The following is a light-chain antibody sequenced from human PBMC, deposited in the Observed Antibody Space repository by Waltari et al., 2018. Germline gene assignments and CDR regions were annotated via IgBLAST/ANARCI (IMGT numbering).Light chain of an antibody. CDR2: QAS. V-gene: IGKV1-5*03. CDR3: QQYNSYRYT. J-gene: IGKJ2*01. CDR1: QSISSW. Sequence: DIQMTQSPSTLSASVGDRVTITCRASQSISSWLAWYQQKPGKAPKLLIYQASSLESGVPSRFSGSGSXTEXTLTISSLQPDXXXTYYCQQYNSYRYTFGQGTKLEIK.